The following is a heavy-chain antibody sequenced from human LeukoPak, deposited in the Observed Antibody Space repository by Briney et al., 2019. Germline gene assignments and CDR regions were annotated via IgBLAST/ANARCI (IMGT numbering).Heavy chain of an antibody. CDR2: IPYSGST. J-gene: IGHJ4*02. V-gene: IGHV4-39*07. Sequence: PSETLSLTCTVSGDSISSSSYYWGWIRQPPGKGLEWIGSIPYSGSTYYNPSLKSRVTISVDTSKNQFSLKLSSVTAADTAVYYCARDRYFDYWGQGTLVTVSS. CDR1: GDSISSSSYY. CDR3: ARDRYFDY.